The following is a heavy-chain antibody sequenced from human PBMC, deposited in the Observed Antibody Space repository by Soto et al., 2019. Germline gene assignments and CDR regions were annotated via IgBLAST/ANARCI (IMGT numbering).Heavy chain of an antibody. Sequence: SESLSLTCTVSGVSVSSGSYYWGWIRQSPGKGLEWIGNIYYSGNTFYNPSLKSRVTITVNTSKNQFYLHLGSVTAADTAIFYCASIAAPGTTHFDFWGQGTLVTVSS. CDR2: IYYSGNT. V-gene: IGHV4-39*01. CDR1: GVSVSSGSYY. J-gene: IGHJ4*02. D-gene: IGHD6-13*01. CDR3: ASIAAPGTTHFDF.